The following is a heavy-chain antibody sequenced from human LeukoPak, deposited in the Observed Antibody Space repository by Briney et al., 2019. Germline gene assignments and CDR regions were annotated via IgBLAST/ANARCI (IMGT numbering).Heavy chain of an antibody. D-gene: IGHD3-22*01. Sequence: PSETLSLTCTVSGYSISSGYYWGWIRQPPGKGLEWIGSIYHSGSTYYNPSLKSRVTISVDTSKNQFSLRLSSVTAADTAVYYCARVTGYIVEDYFDYWGQGTLVTVSS. CDR1: GYSISSGYY. J-gene: IGHJ4*02. CDR3: ARVTGYIVEDYFDY. V-gene: IGHV4-38-2*02. CDR2: IYHSGST.